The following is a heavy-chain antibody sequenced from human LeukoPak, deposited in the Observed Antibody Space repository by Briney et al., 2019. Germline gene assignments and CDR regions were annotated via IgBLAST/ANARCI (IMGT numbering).Heavy chain of an antibody. V-gene: IGHV1-2*02. J-gene: IGHJ4*02. CDR1: GYTFTGYY. CDR2: INPNSGGT. CDR3: ARDTAAADPYYFDY. Sequence: ASVKVSCEASGYTFTGYYMHWVRQAPGQGLGWMGWINPNSGGTNYAQKFQGRVTMTRDTSISTAYMELSRLRSDDTAVYYCARDTAAADPYYFDYWGQGTLVTVSS. D-gene: IGHD6-13*01.